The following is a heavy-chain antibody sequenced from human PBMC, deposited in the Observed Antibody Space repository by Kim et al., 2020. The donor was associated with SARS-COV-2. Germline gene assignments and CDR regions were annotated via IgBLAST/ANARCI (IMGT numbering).Heavy chain of an antibody. Sequence: STIYADSVKGRFTISRDKSKNALELKMNSLRAEDAAVYYCAKWEIRMDVWGQGTTVTVSS. D-gene: IGHD1-26*01. J-gene: IGHJ6*02. CDR2: ST. CDR3: AKWEIRMDV. V-gene: IGHV3-23*03.